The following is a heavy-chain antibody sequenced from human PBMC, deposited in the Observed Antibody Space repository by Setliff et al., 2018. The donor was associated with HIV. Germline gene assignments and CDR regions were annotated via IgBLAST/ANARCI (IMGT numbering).Heavy chain of an antibody. Sequence: PSETLSLTCAVYGGSFSGYYWSWIRQPPGKGLEWIGEINHSGSTNYNPSLSSRVTISLDRSKNQSSLKLTSVTAADTAVYYCARAGWELPYFDYWGQGTLVTVSS. CDR2: INHSGST. CDR1: GGSFSGYY. D-gene: IGHD1-26*01. J-gene: IGHJ4*02. CDR3: ARAGWELPYFDY. V-gene: IGHV4-34*01.